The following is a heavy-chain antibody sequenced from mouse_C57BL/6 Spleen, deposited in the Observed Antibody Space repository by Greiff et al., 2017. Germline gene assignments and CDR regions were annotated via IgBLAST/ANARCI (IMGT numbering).Heavy chain of an antibody. CDR3: ARSGPYRGPWFAY. J-gene: IGHJ3*01. CDR2: IDPSDSYT. Sequence: QVQLQQPGAELVMPGASVKLSCKASGYTFTSYWMHWVKQRPGQGLEWIGEIDPSDSYTNYNQKFKGKATLTVDKSSSTAYMQLSSLTSEDSAVXYCARSGPYRGPWFAYWGQGTLVTVSA. CDR1: GYTFTSYW. V-gene: IGHV1-69*01. D-gene: IGHD3-2*02.